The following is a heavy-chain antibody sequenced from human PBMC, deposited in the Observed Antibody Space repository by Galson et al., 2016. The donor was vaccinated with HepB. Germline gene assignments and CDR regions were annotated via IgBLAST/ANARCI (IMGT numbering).Heavy chain of an antibody. D-gene: IGHD7-27*01. CDR3: ARDRPNWAIDY. CDR2: IGVNTHVK. J-gene: IGHJ4*02. Sequence: LRLSCAASGFTFNTYPMNWVRQAPGKGLAWISYIGVNTHVKYYADSVKGRFTISRDNAKNSLYLEMNSLIAEDTAVYYCARDRPNWAIDYWGQGNLVTVSS. CDR1: GFTFNTYP. V-gene: IGHV3-48*01.